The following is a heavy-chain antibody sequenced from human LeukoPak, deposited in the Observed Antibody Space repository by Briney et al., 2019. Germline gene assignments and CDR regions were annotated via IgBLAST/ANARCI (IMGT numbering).Heavy chain of an antibody. CDR3: ARDLQPYYYDSTLDAFDI. CDR2: IWYDGSNK. V-gene: IGHV3-33*08. Sequence: GGSLRLSCAASGFTFSNAWMSWVRQAPGKGLEWVAVIWYDGSNKYYADSVKGRFTISRDNSKNTLYLQMNSLRAEDTAVYYCARDLQPYYYDSTLDAFDIWGQGTMVTVSS. CDR1: GFTFSNAW. D-gene: IGHD3-22*01. J-gene: IGHJ3*02.